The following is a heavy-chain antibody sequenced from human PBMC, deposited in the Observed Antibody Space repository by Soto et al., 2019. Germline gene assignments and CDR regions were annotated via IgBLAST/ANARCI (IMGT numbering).Heavy chain of an antibody. D-gene: IGHD2-2*01. V-gene: IGHV3-21*01. Sequence: GSLRLSCAASGFTFSSYSMNWVRQAPGKGLEWVSSISSSSSYIYYADSVKGRFTISRDNAKNSLYLQMNSLRAEDTAVYYCASTSLPAAIYYYYYMDVWGKGTTVTVSS. CDR2: ISSSSSYI. J-gene: IGHJ6*03. CDR3: ASTSLPAAIYYYYYMDV. CDR1: GFTFSSYS.